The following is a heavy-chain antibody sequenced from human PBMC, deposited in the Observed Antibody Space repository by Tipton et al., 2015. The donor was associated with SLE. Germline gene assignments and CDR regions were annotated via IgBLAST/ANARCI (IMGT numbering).Heavy chain of an antibody. Sequence: TLSLTCAVSGYSISSGYYWGWIRQPPGKGLEWIGSIYHSGSTYYNPSLKSRVTISVDTSKNQFSLKLSSVTAADTAVYYCARDRYCSSTSCYWFDPWGQGTLVTVSS. CDR2: IYHSGST. D-gene: IGHD2-2*01. J-gene: IGHJ5*02. CDR1: GYSISSGYY. CDR3: ARDRYCSSTSCYWFDP. V-gene: IGHV4-38-2*02.